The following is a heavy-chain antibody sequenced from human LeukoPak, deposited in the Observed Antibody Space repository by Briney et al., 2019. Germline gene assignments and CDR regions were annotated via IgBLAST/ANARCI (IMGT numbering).Heavy chain of an antibody. CDR2: IKSKTDGGTT. CDR1: GFTFINAW. CDR3: TTSIVATI. V-gene: IGHV3-15*01. D-gene: IGHD5-12*01. Sequence: GGSLRLSCAASGFTFINAWMSWVRQAPGKGLERVGRIKSKTDGGTTDYTATVKGRFTISRDDSKNTLYLQMTSLKTEDTAVYYCTTSIVATIGGQGTLVTVSS. J-gene: IGHJ4*02.